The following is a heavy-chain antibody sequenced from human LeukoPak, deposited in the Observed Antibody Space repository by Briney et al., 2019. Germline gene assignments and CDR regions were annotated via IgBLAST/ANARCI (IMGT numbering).Heavy chain of an antibody. CDR1: GYTLTCYY. CDR2: INPNTGGT. J-gene: IGHJ4*02. Sequence: ASVKVSCKTSGYTLTCYYMHWVRQAPGQGLEWMGWINPNTGGTNYAQKFQGRVTMTSDTSISTAYMELSSLKSDDTAMYYCARAPMIVVVFPPRLDFWGQGTLVTVSS. D-gene: IGHD3-22*01. V-gene: IGHV1-2*02. CDR3: ARAPMIVVVFPPRLDF.